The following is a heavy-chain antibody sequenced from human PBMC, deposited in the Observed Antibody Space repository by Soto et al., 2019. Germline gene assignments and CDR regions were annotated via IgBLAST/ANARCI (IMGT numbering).Heavy chain of an antibody. J-gene: IGHJ3*02. V-gene: IGHV1-69*13. CDR1: GGTFSSYA. D-gene: IGHD1-26*01. CDR3: ASDSPGSGRPKIDAFDI. CDR2: IIPIFGTA. Sequence: ASVKVSCKASGGTFSSYAISWVRQAPGQGLEWMGGIIPIFGTANYAQKFQGRVTITADESTSTAYMELSSLRSEDTAVYYCASDSPGSGRPKIDAFDIWGQGTMVTVSS.